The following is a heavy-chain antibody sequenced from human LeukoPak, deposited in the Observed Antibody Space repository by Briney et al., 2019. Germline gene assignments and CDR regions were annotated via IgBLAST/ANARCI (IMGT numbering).Heavy chain of an antibody. CDR3: ARGLGSSWYPLYYYYGMDV. Sequence: SETLSLTCTVSGGSISSSSYYWSWIRQPPGKGLEWIGSIYYSGSTYYNPFLKSRVTISVDTSKNQFSLKLSSVTAADTAVYYCARGLGSSWYPLYYYYGMDVWGKGTTVTVSS. V-gene: IGHV4-39*07. CDR2: IYYSGST. J-gene: IGHJ6*04. D-gene: IGHD6-13*01. CDR1: GGSISSSSYY.